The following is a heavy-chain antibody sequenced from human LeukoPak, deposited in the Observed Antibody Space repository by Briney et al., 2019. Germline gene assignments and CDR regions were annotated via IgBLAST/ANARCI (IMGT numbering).Heavy chain of an antibody. Sequence: SVKVSCKASGGTFSSYAISWVRQAPGQGLEWMGGIIPILGTANYAQKFQGRVTITADESTSTAYMELSSLRSEDTAVYYCARDPGWPNRNYYYYGMDVWGQGTTVTVSS. CDR3: ARDPGWPNRNYYYYGMDV. D-gene: IGHD6-19*01. CDR1: GGTFSSYA. J-gene: IGHJ6*02. CDR2: IIPILGTA. V-gene: IGHV1-69*13.